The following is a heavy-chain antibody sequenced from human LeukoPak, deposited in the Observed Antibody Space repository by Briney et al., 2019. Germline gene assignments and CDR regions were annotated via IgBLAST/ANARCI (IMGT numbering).Heavy chain of an antibody. CDR3: AKLGYCSGGSCYSNAFDI. D-gene: IGHD2-15*01. CDR1: GFTFDDYA. CDR2: ISWNSGSI. V-gene: IGHV3-9*01. J-gene: IGHJ3*02. Sequence: GGSLRLSCAASGFTFDDYAMHWVRQAPGKGLEWVSGISWNSGSIGYADSVKGRFTISRDNAKNSLYLQMNSLRAEDTALYYCAKLGYCSGGSCYSNAFDIWGQGTIVTVSS.